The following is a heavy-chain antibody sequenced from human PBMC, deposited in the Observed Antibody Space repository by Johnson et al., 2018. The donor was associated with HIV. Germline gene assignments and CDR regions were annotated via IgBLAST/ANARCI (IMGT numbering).Heavy chain of an antibody. Sequence: VQLVESGGGVVRPGGSQRLSCAASGFTVSSNYMSWVRQAPGKGLEWVSAIYSGGSTYYADYVKGRFTIPRDNSKNPLYLQMNSLRAADTAVYYCARDRRLREDSFDIWGQGTMVTVSS. CDR3: ARDRRLREDSFDI. CDR2: IYSGGST. J-gene: IGHJ3*02. CDR1: GFTVSSNY. D-gene: IGHD4-17*01. V-gene: IGHV3-66*01.